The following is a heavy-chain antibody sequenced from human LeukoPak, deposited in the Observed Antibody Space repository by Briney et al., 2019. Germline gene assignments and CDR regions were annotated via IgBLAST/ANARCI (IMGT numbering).Heavy chain of an antibody. V-gene: IGHV4-34*01. Sequence: SETLSLTCAVYGGSFSGYYWTWIRQAPGKGLEWVGEINHNGSANYIASLESRLTLSVDTSKDQFSLKLISVTAADTAVYFCARLVGAIKHDYYHYYLDVWGKGTTVTVPS. CDR1: GGSFSGYY. CDR3: ARLVGAIKHDYYHYYLDV. D-gene: IGHD1-26*01. J-gene: IGHJ6*03. CDR2: INHNGSA.